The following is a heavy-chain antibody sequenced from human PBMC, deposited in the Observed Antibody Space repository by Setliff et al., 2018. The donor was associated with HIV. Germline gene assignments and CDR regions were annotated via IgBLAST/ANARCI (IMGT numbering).Heavy chain of an antibody. J-gene: IGHJ4*02. CDR2: INQDGSEK. D-gene: IGHD6-19*01. Sequence: PGGSLRLSCAASGFAFNNFWMSWVRQAPGKGLEWVAKINQDGSEKNYVDSLKGRFTISRDTAKNSLYLQMNSLSVEDTAVYYCARDYWVAGLDYWGQGTLVTVSS. V-gene: IGHV3-7*01. CDR1: GFAFNNFW. CDR3: ARDYWVAGLDY.